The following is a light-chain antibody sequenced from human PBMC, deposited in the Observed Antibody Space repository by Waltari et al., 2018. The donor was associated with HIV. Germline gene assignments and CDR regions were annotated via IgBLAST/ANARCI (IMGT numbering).Light chain of an antibody. J-gene: IGLJ3*02. Sequence: SYDLTQTPSVSVSPGQTARINCSRGALPKKYSSWYRQKAGQAPILLIYKDIERSSGIPERISGPGSGTGVTLTITDVQAEDEGDYFCQSTDYDGTWVFGGGTKLTVL. V-gene: IGLV3-25*03. CDR3: QSTDYDGTWV. CDR2: KDI. CDR1: ALPKKY.